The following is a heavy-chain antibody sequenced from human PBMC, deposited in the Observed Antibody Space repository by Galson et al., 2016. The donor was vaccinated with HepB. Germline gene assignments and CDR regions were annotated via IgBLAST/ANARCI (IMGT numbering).Heavy chain of an antibody. D-gene: IGHD5-12*01. CDR1: GFTFTNFG. V-gene: IGHV1-18*04. Sequence: SVKVSCKASGFTFTNFGFTWVRQAPGQGLQWLGWINAYNGNKKYAPMLQDRLTMTTDPSTTTAFMELRNLRSDDTAVYYCERDTPVDASRVRMKVINGEYYYCLDVWGQGTTVTVSS. CDR2: INAYNGNK. J-gene: IGHJ6*01. CDR3: ERDTPVDASRVRMKVINGEYYYCLDV.